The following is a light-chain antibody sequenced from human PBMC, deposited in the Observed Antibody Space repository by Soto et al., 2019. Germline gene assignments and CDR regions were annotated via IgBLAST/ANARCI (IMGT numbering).Light chain of an antibody. CDR3: QQYYSYPWA. J-gene: IGKJ1*01. CDR1: PGNKSY. Sequence: AIRITQSPSSLSASTGVRVTITCLSSPGNKSYLAWYQQKPGKAPKLLIYAASTLQSGVPSRFSGSGSGTDFTLTISCLQSEDFATYYCQQYYSYPWAFGRGTKVDIK. CDR2: AAS. V-gene: IGKV1-8*01.